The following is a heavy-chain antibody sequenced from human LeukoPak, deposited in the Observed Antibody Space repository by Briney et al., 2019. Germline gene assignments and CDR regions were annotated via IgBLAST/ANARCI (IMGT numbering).Heavy chain of an antibody. D-gene: IGHD3/OR15-3a*01. J-gene: IGHJ4*02. CDR2: ISSSSSYI. CDR3: ARDQGALGLVPYY. V-gene: IGHV3-21*01. Sequence: SGGSLRLSCAASGFTFSSYSMNWVRQAPGKGLEWVSSISSSSSYIYYADSVKGRFAISRDNAKNSLYLQMNSLRAEDTAVYYCARDQGALGLVPYYWGQGTLVTVSS. CDR1: GFTFSSYS.